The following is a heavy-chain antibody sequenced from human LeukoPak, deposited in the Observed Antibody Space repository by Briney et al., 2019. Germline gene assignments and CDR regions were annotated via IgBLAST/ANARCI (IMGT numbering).Heavy chain of an antibody. V-gene: IGHV1-69*05. J-gene: IGHJ6*03. CDR3: NRGADSYYYYSMVV. CDR1: GYTFSNYA. CDR2: IIPMLRTP. Sequence: ASLKASCKASGYTFSNYAINWVRHAPGQGLEWMGGIIPMLRTPSYAEKFQGRVTITTDESTNTAHLELSGLRSEDTAVYYCNRGADSYYYYSMVVWGRGTTVIVSS.